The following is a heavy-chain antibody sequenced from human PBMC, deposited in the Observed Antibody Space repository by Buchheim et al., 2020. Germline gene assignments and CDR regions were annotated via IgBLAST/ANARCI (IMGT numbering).Heavy chain of an antibody. D-gene: IGHD2-2*02. CDR3: ARHVRYCSSTSCYTFFRVPGIAAAGSFDY. V-gene: IGHV4-34*01. CDR2: INHSGST. CDR1: GGSFSGYY. Sequence: QVQLQQWGAGLLKPSETLSLTCAVYGGSFSGYYWSWIRQPPGKGLEWIGEINHSGSTNYNPSLKSRVTISVDTSKNQFSLKLSSVTAADTAVYYCARHVRYCSSTSCYTFFRVPGIAAAGSFDYWGQGTL. J-gene: IGHJ4*02.